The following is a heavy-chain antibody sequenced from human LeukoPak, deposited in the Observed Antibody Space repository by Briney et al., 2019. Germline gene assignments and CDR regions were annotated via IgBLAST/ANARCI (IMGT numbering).Heavy chain of an antibody. V-gene: IGHV4-59*01. CDR3: ATDYGGTLSY. Sequence: PSETLSVTCTVSGDSINTYYWNWIRQPPGKGLEWIGNIYYTGSTKYNPALKSRVTISVDTSKNQFSLKLSSVTAADTAVYYCATDYGGTLSYWGQGTLVTVSS. CDR2: IYYTGST. D-gene: IGHD4-23*01. J-gene: IGHJ4*02. CDR1: GDSINTYY.